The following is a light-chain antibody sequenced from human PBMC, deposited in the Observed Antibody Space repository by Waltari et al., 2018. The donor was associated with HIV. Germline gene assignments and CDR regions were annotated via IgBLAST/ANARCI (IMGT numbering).Light chain of an antibody. CDR1: ESLLHSDGKTY. V-gene: IGKV2D-29*01. CDR3: MQSMKLPLT. CDR2: EVS. Sequence: IVMTQTPLSLSVTPGQPASISCKSSESLLHSDGKTYLFWYLQKAGQPPQFLIFEVSLRFSGVPDRFSGSGSGTDFTLRISRVEACDVGIYYCMQSMKLPLTFGQGTRLDIK. J-gene: IGKJ5*01.